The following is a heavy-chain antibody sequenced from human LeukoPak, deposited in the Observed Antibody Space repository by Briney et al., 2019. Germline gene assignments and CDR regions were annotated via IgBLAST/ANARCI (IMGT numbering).Heavy chain of an antibody. V-gene: IGHV1-18*01. CDR1: GYTFTSYG. CDR3: ARDATTMVRGVVDF. CDR2: ISAYNGNT. Sequence: ASVKVSCKASGYTFTSYGISWVRQAPGQGLEWMGWISAYNGNTNYAQKLQGRVTMTTDTSTSTAYMELRSLRSDDTAVYYCARDATTMVRGVVDFWGQGTLVTVSS. D-gene: IGHD3-10*01. J-gene: IGHJ4*02.